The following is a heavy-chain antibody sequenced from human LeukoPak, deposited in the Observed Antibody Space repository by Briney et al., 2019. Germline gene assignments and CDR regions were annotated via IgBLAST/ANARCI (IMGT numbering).Heavy chain of an antibody. D-gene: IGHD2-21*01. CDR2: ISGGGGT. J-gene: IGHJ3*02. Sequence: GGSLRLSCAASGFTVSNNFMSWVRQAPGQGLEWVSLISGGGGTYYAASVKGRFTISRGNSENSLYLQMNSLRPEDTAAYYCARVVDSTRAFHIWGQGTLVIVYS. V-gene: IGHV3-66*01. CDR1: GFTVSNNF. CDR3: ARVVDSTRAFHI.